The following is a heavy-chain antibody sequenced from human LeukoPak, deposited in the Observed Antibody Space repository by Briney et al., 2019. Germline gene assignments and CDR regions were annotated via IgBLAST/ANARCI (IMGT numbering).Heavy chain of an antibody. CDR1: GFSFSSYS. Sequence: GGSLRLSCAASGFSFSSYSMNWVRQAPGKGLEWVSSISSSSSYIYYADSVKGRFTISRDNAKNSLYLQVNSLRAEDTAVYYCARGHCSGGSCYRDYYYGMDVWGQGTTVTVSS. CDR2: ISSSSSYI. D-gene: IGHD2-15*01. V-gene: IGHV3-21*01. J-gene: IGHJ6*02. CDR3: ARGHCSGGSCYRDYYYGMDV.